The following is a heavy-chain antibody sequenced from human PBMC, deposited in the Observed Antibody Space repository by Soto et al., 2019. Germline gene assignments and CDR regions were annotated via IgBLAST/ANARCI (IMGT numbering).Heavy chain of an antibody. J-gene: IGHJ4*02. V-gene: IGHV3-23*01. CDR2: ISSGGGSP. D-gene: IGHD6-6*01. Sequence: GGSLRLSCAASGFTFSSYAMNWVRQAPGKGLEWVSAISSGGGSPYYADSVKGRFTISRDNSKNTLYLQMNDLRAEDTAVYFCAKGDGRIVPRHFDYWGQGTLVTVSS. CDR1: GFTFSSYA. CDR3: AKGDGRIVPRHFDY.